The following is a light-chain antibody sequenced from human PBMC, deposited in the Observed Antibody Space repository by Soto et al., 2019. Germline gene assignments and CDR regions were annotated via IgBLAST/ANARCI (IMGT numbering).Light chain of an antibody. CDR2: TND. CDR3: AVWDDSLRGWV. J-gene: IGLJ3*02. Sequence: QSVLTQPPSASGTPGQRVTISCSGRFSNIGSNYVYWYQQLPGTAPKPLIFTNDQRTSGVPGRFSGSKSGTSASLAISGRRSEDEADYYCAVWDDSLRGWVFGGGTKLTVL. V-gene: IGLV1-47*02. CDR1: FSNIGSNY.